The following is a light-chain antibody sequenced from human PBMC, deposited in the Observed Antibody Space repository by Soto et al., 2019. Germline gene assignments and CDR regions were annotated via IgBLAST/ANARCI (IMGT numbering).Light chain of an antibody. V-gene: IGKV4-1*01. CDR3: QTYYRVPLT. CDR2: WAS. J-gene: IGKJ4*01. Sequence: DVVMTQSPDSLALSLGERATINCKSSQSLLSSSDNRNYLAWFQQKLGQPPKLLIRWASTRESGVPDRFSASGSATDFTLIINSLQAEDVAVYYCQTYYRVPLTFGGGTKVELK. CDR1: QSLLSSSDNRNY.